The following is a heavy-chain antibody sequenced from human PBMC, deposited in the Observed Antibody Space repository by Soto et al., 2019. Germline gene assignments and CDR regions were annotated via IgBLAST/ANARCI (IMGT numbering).Heavy chain of an antibody. Sequence: QVQLVQSGAEVKKPGSSVKVSCKASGGTFSSYAISWVRQAPGQGLEWMGGIIPIFGTANYAQKFQGRVTITXDEXTXRAYMELSSLRSEDTAVYYCARDHDVEMATIRAFDIWGQGTMVTVSS. CDR1: GGTFSSYA. J-gene: IGHJ3*02. CDR3: ARDHDVEMATIRAFDI. CDR2: IIPIFGTA. D-gene: IGHD5-12*01. V-gene: IGHV1-69*05.